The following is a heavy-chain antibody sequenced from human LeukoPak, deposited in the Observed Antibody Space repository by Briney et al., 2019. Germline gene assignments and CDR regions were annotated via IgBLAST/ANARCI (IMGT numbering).Heavy chain of an antibody. V-gene: IGHV3-23*01. CDR3: AKESSGWYSFGYFDY. CDR2: ISGGGGST. CDR1: GFTFSSYT. Sequence: GGSLRLSCAASGFTFSSYTMSWVRQAPGKGLEWVSAISGGGGSTYYADSVKGRFTISRDNSKNTLYLQMNSLRAEDTAVYYCAKESSGWYSFGYFDYWGQGTLVTVSS. D-gene: IGHD6-19*01. J-gene: IGHJ4*02.